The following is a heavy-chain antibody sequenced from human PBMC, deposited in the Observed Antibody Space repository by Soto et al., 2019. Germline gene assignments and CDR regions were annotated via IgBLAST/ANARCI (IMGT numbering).Heavy chain of an antibody. CDR2: IYYSGST. J-gene: IGHJ4*02. D-gene: IGHD3-22*01. Sequence: SETLSLTCTVSGGSISSSSYYWGWIRQPPGKGLEWIGKIYYSGSTNYNPSLKSRVTISVDTSKNQFSLKLSSVTAADTAVYYCAKDTYYHDRSGYYIFDYWGQGTPVTVSS. CDR3: AKDTYYHDRSGYYIFDY. V-gene: IGHV4-39*07. CDR1: GGSISSSSYY.